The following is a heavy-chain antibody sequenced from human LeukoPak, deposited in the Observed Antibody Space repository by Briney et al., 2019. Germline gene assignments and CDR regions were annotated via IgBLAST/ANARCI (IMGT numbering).Heavy chain of an antibody. CDR3: TREGGWYYFDY. CDR2: IRSKTYGGTT. Sequence: GGSLRLSCTASGFTFGDYPMSWVRQAPGKGLEWVGFIRSKTYGGTTECAASVKGRFTISRDDSKSIAYLHMDSLKTEDTALYYCTREGGWYYFDYWGQGTLVTVSS. V-gene: IGHV3-49*04. J-gene: IGHJ4*02. D-gene: IGHD6-19*01. CDR1: GFTFGDYP.